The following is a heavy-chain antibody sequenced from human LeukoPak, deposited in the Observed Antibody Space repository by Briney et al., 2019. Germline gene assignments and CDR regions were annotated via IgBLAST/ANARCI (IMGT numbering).Heavy chain of an antibody. CDR3: AKGECGYSYGTNWFDP. J-gene: IGHJ5*02. CDR2: ISGSDDGT. D-gene: IGHD5-18*01. CDR1: GFTFSTYA. Sequence: QSGGSLRLSCAASGFTFSTYAMSWVRQIPGKGLEWVSAISGSDDGTYYADSVKGRFTISRDNSRNTLYLQMNTLRAEDTAVYYCAKGECGYSYGTNWFDPWGQGTLVTVSS. V-gene: IGHV3-23*01.